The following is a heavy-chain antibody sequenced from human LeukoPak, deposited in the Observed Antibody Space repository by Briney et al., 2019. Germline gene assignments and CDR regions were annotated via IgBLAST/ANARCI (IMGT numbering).Heavy chain of an antibody. D-gene: IGHD4-17*01. Sequence: ASVKVSCKASGYTFTGYYMHWVRQAPGQGLEWMGWINPNSGGTNYSQKFQGRVTMTRDTSISTAYMELSSLISDDTAVYYCARGMTTVTTGGCWGQGTLVTVSP. CDR1: GYTFTGYY. V-gene: IGHV1-2*02. J-gene: IGHJ4*02. CDR3: ARGMTTVTTGGC. CDR2: INPNSGGT.